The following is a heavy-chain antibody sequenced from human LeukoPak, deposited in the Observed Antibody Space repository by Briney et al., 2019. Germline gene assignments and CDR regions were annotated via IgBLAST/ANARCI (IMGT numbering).Heavy chain of an antibody. D-gene: IGHD5-12*01. CDR2: IIPIFGTA. CDR1: GGTFSSYA. CDR3: ARDLVRGGYSGYGKAPGDDTVEYYFDY. V-gene: IGHV1-69*13. Sequence: ASVKVSCKASGGTFSSYAISWVRQAPGQGLEWMGGIIPIFGTANYAQKFQGRVTITADESTSTAYMELSSLRSEDTAVYYCARDLVRGGYSGYGKAPGDDTVEYYFDYWGQGTLVTVSS. J-gene: IGHJ4*02.